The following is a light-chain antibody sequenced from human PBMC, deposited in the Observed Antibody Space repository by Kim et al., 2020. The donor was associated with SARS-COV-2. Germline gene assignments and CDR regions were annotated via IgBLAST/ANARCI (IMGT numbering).Light chain of an antibody. CDR3: QQYNNWWT. CDR2: GAS. V-gene: IGKV3-15*01. Sequence: EIVMTQSPATLSVSPGERATLSCRASQSVSSNLAWYQQKPGQAPRLLIYGASTRATGIPAMFSGSGSGTEFTLTISSLQSEDFAVYYCQQYNNWWTFGQGTKVDIK. CDR1: QSVSSN. J-gene: IGKJ1*01.